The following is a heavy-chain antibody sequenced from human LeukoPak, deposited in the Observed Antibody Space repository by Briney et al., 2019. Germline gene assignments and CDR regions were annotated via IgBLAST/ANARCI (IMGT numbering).Heavy chain of an antibody. J-gene: IGHJ6*03. CDR1: GYTFSDYY. V-gene: IGHV1-2*02. CDR3: ARDPSHYYYMDV. CDR2: IDPNSGGT. Sequence: GASVKVSCKASGYTFSDYYLHWVRQAPGQGLEWMGWIDPNSGGTNYAQKFQGRVTMTRDTSISTVYMELRRLRSDDTAVYYCARDPSHYYYMDVWGKGTTVTVSS.